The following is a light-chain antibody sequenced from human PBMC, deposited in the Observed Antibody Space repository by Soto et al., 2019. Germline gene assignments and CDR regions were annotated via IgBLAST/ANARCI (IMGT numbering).Light chain of an antibody. CDR1: QSVSSPY. J-gene: IGKJ3*01. CDR2: GAS. Sequence: EVVLTPAPVTLSLSPGERATLSCRASQSVSSPYVAWYQQKPGQPPRLRIYGASSRATDSPDRFIANRYGTEFTLTIARLAPEDFARYHCQRYGSSRFTFGRGTKVDI. V-gene: IGKV3-20*01. CDR3: QRYGSSRFT.